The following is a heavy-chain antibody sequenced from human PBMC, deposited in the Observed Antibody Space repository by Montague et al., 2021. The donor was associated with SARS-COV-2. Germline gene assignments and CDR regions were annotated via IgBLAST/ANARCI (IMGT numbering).Heavy chain of an antibody. CDR2: ITQGGAP. CDR3: ARGRPVQGSFRHFDSISSGALDI. CDR1: RGSFSNYY. Sequence: SETLSLTCAVSRGSFSNYYWTWIRQSPGKGLEWIGEITQGGAPNXTPSLKSRVTISLDTSKKQISLKLNSVTVADTAVFFCARGRPVQGSFRHFDSISSGALDIWAQGSLAIVSS. V-gene: IGHV4-34*01. J-gene: IGHJ3*02. D-gene: IGHD3-9*01.